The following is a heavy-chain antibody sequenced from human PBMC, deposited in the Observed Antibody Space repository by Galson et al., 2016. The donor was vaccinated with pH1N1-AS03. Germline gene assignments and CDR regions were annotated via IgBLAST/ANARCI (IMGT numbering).Heavy chain of an antibody. V-gene: IGHV4-59*01. CDR1: GGSTSSYY. CDR3: ARGAYDILTGYYNSAPFDY. CDR2: VYYNGIT. Sequence: SETLSLTCAASGGSTSSYYWSWIRQPPGKGLEWIGYVYYNGITNYNPSLKSRVTISIDTSKNQFSLKLSSVTAADTAVYYCARGAYDILTGYYNSAPFDYWGRGTLITVSS. J-gene: IGHJ4*02. D-gene: IGHD3-9*01.